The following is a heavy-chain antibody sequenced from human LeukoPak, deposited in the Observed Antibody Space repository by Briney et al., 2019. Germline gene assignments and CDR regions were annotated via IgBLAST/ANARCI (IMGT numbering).Heavy chain of an antibody. CDR2: IDGSDGAS. V-gene: IGHV3-23*01. CDR3: ARVDSGNYDH. CDR1: GFRFSSYV. J-gene: IGHJ4*02. D-gene: IGHD1-26*01. Sequence: HPGGSLRLSCAASGFRFSSYVMSWVRQAPGKGLEYVSSIDGSDGASYYADSVKGRFTISRDNSKNTLFLQMNSLRVEDTAVYYCARVDSGNYDHGGQGTLLTVSS.